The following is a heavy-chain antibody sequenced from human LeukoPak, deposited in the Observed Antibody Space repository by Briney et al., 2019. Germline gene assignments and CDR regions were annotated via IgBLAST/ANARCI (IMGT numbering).Heavy chain of an antibody. CDR1: GFTFSRYA. D-gene: IGHD3-10*01. V-gene: IGHV3-23*01. Sequence: GGSLSLSCAASGFTFSRYAMSWVRQAPGRGLEWVSAICGCGGSTYYADSVKGRFTISRDNSKNTLYLQMNSLRAEDTAVYYCAKAAVGWFGNPEVYFDYGGQGTLVTVPS. CDR2: ICGCGGST. CDR3: AKAAVGWFGNPEVYFDY. J-gene: IGHJ4*02.